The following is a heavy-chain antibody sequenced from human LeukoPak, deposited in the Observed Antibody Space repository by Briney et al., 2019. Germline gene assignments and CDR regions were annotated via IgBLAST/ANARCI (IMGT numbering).Heavy chain of an antibody. Sequence: SVKVSCKASGGTFSSYTISWVRQAPGQGLEWMGRTIPILGIANYAQKFQGRVTITADKSTSTAYMELSSLRSEDTAVYYCALGRGMAAKMGPFDYWGQGTLVTVSS. CDR1: GGTFSSYT. V-gene: IGHV1-69*02. J-gene: IGHJ4*02. CDR3: ALGRGMAAKMGPFDY. CDR2: TIPILGIA. D-gene: IGHD5-24*01.